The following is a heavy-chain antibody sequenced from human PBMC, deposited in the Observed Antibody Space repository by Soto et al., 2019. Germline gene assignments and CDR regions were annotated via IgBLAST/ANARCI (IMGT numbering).Heavy chain of an antibody. V-gene: IGHV4-4*07. D-gene: IGHD3-10*01. CDR1: GVSISDNY. CDR3: ARDLQSATLNRGVPLVYHSFDP. CDR2: MHGSGST. Sequence: QVQLQESGPGLLKPSETLSLTCTVSGVSISDNYWTWIRQPAGKGLEWIGRMHGSGSTSYNPSLKGRLTMSVDTSNNLIVLRLTSVTAADTAVYYCARDLQSATLNRGVPLVYHSFDPWGHGTLVTVSS. J-gene: IGHJ5*02.